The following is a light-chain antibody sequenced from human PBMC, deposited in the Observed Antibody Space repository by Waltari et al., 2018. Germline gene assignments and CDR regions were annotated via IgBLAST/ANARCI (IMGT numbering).Light chain of an antibody. CDR3: QSYDNILSGGV. Sequence: QSVLTQPPSVPGAPGQRVTIYCTGSISNIGAGYDVHWYQQLPGTAPKLLIYGNNHRPSGVPDRFSGSKSGTSASLAITGLQSDDEADYYCQSYDNILSGGVFGGGTKLTVL. V-gene: IGLV1-40*01. J-gene: IGLJ2*01. CDR1: ISNIGAGYD. CDR2: GNN.